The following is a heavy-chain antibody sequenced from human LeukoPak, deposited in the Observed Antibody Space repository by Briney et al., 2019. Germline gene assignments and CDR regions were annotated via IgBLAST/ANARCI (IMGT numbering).Heavy chain of an antibody. J-gene: IGHJ4*02. CDR2: ISSSGTTI. D-gene: IGHD1-26*01. CDR3: ARRRDSGSLQHFDY. CDR1: GFTFSSYA. Sequence: GGSLRLSCAASGFTFSSYAMSWIRQAPGKGLEWVSYISSSGTTIYYADSVKGRFTISRDNAKNSLYLQMNSLRAEDTAVYYCARRRDSGSLQHFDYWGQGTLVTVSS. V-gene: IGHV3-11*01.